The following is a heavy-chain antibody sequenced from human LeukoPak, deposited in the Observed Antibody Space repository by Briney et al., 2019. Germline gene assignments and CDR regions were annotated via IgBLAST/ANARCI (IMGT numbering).Heavy chain of an antibody. V-gene: IGHV3-74*01. CDR1: GFTFSSYW. CDR3: VSDLWVRDDQ. D-gene: IGHD4-23*01. CDR2: MDPDGRTT. J-gene: IGHJ5*02. Sequence: GGALRLSCAASGFTFSSYWMHWVRHAPGEGLEWVSRMDPDGRTTGYAASVKGRFTISRDNGKDTLYLQMSSLRDEDAAGYYWVSDLWVRDDQWGRGTLVTVSP.